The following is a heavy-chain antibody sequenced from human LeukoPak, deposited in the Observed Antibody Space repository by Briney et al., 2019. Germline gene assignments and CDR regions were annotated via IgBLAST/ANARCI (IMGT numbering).Heavy chain of an antibody. CDR1: GFTFSSYG. Sequence: GGSLRLSCAASGFTFSSYGMHWVRQAPGKGLEWVAVISYDGSNKYYADSVKGRFTISRDTSKNTLYLQMNGLRAEDTAMYYCARGLNWFDPWGQGTLVTVSS. V-gene: IGHV3-30*03. CDR2: ISYDGSNK. J-gene: IGHJ5*02. CDR3: ARGLNWFDP.